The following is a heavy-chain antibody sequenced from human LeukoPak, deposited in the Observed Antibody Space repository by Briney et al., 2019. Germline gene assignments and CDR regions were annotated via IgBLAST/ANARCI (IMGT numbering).Heavy chain of an antibody. V-gene: IGHV1-18*04. CDR1: GYTFTIFH. J-gene: IGHJ4*02. D-gene: IGHD5-12*01. Sequence: ASVKVSCKASGYTFTIFHIHWVRQAPGQGLEWMGWISAYSGNTKYTQNLQGRVTMTTDTSTTTAYMELSSLRSDDTAVYYCARGRSASDYHDYWGQGTLVTVSS. CDR2: ISAYSGNT. CDR3: ARGRSASDYHDY.